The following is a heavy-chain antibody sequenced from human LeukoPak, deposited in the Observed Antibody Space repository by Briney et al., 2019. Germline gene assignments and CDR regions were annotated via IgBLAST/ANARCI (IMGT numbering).Heavy chain of an antibody. CDR2: IYTSGST. V-gene: IGHV4-61*02. CDR1: GGSISSGSYY. Sequence: SETLSLTCTVSGGSISSGSYYWTWIRQPAGKGLEWIGRIYTSGSTNYNPSLKSRVTISVDTSKNQFSLKLSSVTAADTAVYYCARQSYVWGSYRYSITFDYWGQGTLVTVSS. J-gene: IGHJ4*02. CDR3: ARQSYVWGSYRYSITFDY. D-gene: IGHD3-16*02.